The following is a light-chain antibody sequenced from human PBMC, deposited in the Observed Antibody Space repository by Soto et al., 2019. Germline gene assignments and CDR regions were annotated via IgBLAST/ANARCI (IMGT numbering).Light chain of an antibody. CDR1: QDISSY. CDR2: DVS. CDR3: QQYGSLWT. Sequence: DIQMTQSPSSLSASVGDRVTITCQASQDISSYLIWYQQKPGQSPRLLMYDVSNRATGIPDRFSGSGSGTDFTLTISRLEPEDFAVYYCQQYGSLWTFGQGTKVDIK. V-gene: IGKV1-33*01. J-gene: IGKJ1*01.